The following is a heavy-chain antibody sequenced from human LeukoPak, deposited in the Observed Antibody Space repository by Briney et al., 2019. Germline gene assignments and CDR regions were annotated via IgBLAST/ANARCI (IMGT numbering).Heavy chain of an antibody. J-gene: IGHJ4*02. CDR3: ARAVAVAGTGADY. D-gene: IGHD6-19*01. Sequence: SGGSLRLSCAASGFTFSSYSMNWVRQAPGKGLEWVSSISSSSSYIYYADSVKGRFTISRDNAKNSLYLQMNSLRAEDTAVYYCARAVAVAGTGADYWGQGTLVTVPS. CDR1: GFTFSSYS. V-gene: IGHV3-21*01. CDR2: ISSSSSYI.